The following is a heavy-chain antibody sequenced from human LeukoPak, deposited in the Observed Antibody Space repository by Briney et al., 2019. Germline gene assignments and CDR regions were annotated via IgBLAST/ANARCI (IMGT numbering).Heavy chain of an antibody. V-gene: IGHV5-51*03. J-gene: IGHJ3*02. CDR1: GYSFTRHW. D-gene: IGHD3-10*01. CDR3: ARYGKSGTYSHGFDI. Sequence: GESLKISCEAFGYSFTRHWSGWVRQMPGRGLEFMGTIYPGDSDNRYTPSFEGRVSLSVNKSINTACLQWSGLKASDTAMYYCARYGKSGTYSHGFDIWGQGTMVIVSS. CDR2: IYPGDSDN.